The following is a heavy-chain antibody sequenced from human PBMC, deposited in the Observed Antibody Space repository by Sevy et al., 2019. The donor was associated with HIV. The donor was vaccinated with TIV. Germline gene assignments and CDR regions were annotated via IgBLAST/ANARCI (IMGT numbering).Heavy chain of an antibody. CDR1: GFTFSSYA. D-gene: IGHD2-15*01. V-gene: IGHV3-30-3*01. CDR2: ISYDGSNK. Sequence: GGSLRLSCAASGFTFSSYAMHWARQAPGKGLEWVAVISYDGSNKYYADSVKGRFTISRDNSKNTLYLQMNSLRAEDTAVYYCARDGGPGYCSGGSCYHNWFDPWGQGTLVTVSS. CDR3: ARDGGPGYCSGGSCYHNWFDP. J-gene: IGHJ5*02.